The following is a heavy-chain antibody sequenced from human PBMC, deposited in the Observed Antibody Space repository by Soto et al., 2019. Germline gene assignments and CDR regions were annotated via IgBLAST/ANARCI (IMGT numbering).Heavy chain of an antibody. Sequence: EVQLVESGGGLVQPGGSLRLSCVASGFTFSNYWMGWVRQAPGKGLEWVANIRQDGGGKRDLDSVKGRFTMSRDNAQNSLYLQMNSLRAEDTAVYYCARIDCGGNCYSRSWYFDIWGRGTLVTVSS. D-gene: IGHD2-21*02. CDR1: GFTFSNYW. CDR3: ARIDCGGNCYSRSWYFDI. V-gene: IGHV3-7*03. J-gene: IGHJ2*01. CDR2: IRQDGGGK.